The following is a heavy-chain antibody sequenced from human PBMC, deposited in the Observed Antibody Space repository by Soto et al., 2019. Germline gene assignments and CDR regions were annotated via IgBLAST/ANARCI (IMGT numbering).Heavy chain of an antibody. V-gene: IGHV3-23*01. J-gene: IGHJ4*02. Sequence: EVHLLESGGGLVQPGGSLRLSCASSGFTFSNYAMTWVRQAPGKGLEWVSGISGSGDSTYSADSVKGRFTISRDNSKNTLYLQMNSLRAEDTAVYYCAKVAYGSGSYDSWGQGTLVTVSS. CDR3: AKVAYGSGSYDS. D-gene: IGHD3-10*01. CDR2: ISGSGDST. CDR1: GFTFSNYA.